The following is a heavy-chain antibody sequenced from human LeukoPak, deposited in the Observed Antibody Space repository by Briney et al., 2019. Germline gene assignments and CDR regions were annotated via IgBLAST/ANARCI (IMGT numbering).Heavy chain of an antibody. CDR1: GFSFSTYG. Sequence: GWCLRLSCAASGFSFSTYGIHWVRQAPGKGLEWVASIDRTSSYISYAESVKGRFTTSRDNAKNSLYLQMSSLRAEDTAVYYCARGRTAGDNYFDYWGQGTLVTVSS. J-gene: IGHJ4*02. CDR3: ARGRTAGDNYFDY. D-gene: IGHD2-21*02. V-gene: IGHV3-21*01. CDR2: IDRTSSYI.